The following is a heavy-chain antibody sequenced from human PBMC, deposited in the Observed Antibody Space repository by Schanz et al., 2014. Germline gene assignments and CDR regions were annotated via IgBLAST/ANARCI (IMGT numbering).Heavy chain of an antibody. CDR1: GYSFTGYY. CDR2: IYPNNGGT. V-gene: IGHV1-2*06. CDR3: AREPLGCTGSGCQTYDAFDI. J-gene: IGHJ3*02. D-gene: IGHD2-8*02. Sequence: QVQLVQSGAELKNPGASVKVSCKASGYSFTGYYIHWVRRAPGQGLEWMGRIYPNNGGTIFAQKFQGRVAMTRDPSISEAYMELTSLRSDDTAVYYCAREPLGCTGSGCQTYDAFDIWGQGTMVTVSS.